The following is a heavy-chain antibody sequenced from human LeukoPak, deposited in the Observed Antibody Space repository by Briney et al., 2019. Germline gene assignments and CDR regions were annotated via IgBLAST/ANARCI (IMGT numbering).Heavy chain of an antibody. D-gene: IGHD2-15*01. J-gene: IGHJ4*02. V-gene: IGHV3-7*01. CDR1: GFTFSSYS. CDR2: IKQDGSEK. CDR3: ARVGCSGGSCYSGFDY. Sequence: GGSLRLSCAASGFTFSSYSMNWVRQAPGKGLEWVANIKQDGSEKYYVDSVKGRFTISRDNAKNSLYLQMNSLRAEDTAVYYCARVGCSGGSCYSGFDYWGQGTLVTVSS.